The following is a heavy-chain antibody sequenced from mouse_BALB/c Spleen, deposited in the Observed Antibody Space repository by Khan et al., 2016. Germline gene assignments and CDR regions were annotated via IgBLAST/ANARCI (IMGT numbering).Heavy chain of an antibody. D-gene: IGHD1-1*01. J-gene: IGHJ2*01. CDR1: GYSISSGYS. CDR2: IHYSGST. Sequence: EVQLQESGPDLVKPSQSLSLTCTVTGYSISSGYSWHWIRQFPGNKLEWMAYIHYSGSTNYNPSLKSRISITRDTSKNQFFLQLSSVTTEDTATYYWTRGDYYGSGYWGQGTTLTVAS. V-gene: IGHV3-1*02. CDR3: TRGDYYGSGY.